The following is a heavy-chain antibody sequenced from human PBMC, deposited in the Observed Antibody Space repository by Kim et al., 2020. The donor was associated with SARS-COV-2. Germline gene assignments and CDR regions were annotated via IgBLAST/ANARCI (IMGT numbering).Heavy chain of an antibody. CDR2: IWYDGSNK. D-gene: IGHD6-13*01. J-gene: IGHJ5*02. V-gene: IGHV3-33*01. Sequence: GGSLRLSCEASGFTFSSYGMHWVRQAPGKGLEWVAVIWYDGSNKYYADSVKGRFTISRDNSKNTLYLQMNSLRAEDTAVYYCAREGIAAAGGLGSWFDPWGQGTLVTVSS. CDR1: GFTFSSYG. CDR3: AREGIAAAGGLGSWFDP.